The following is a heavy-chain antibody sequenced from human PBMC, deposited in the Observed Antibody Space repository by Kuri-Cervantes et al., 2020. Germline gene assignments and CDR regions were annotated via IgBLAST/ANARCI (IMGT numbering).Heavy chain of an antibody. J-gene: IGHJ3*02. Sequence: ASVKVSCKASGGTFSSYAISWVRQAPGQGLAWMGWSNAGNGNTKYSQEFQGRVTITRDTSATTAYMELSSLRSEDTAVYYCARGGLTMYPYDDFDMWGQGTMVTVSS. CDR1: GGTFSSYA. CDR2: SNAGNGNT. D-gene: IGHD4/OR15-4a*01. CDR3: ARGGLTMYPYDDFDM. V-gene: IGHV1-3*01.